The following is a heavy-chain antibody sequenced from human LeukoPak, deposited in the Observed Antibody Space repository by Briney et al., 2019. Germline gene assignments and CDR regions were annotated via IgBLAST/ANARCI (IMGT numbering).Heavy chain of an antibody. D-gene: IGHD3-10*01. CDR2: INASGGST. J-gene: IGHJ4*02. CDR3: AREQMGFGELSCFDY. CDR1: GYTFTSYY. Sequence: ASVKVSCKASGYTFTSYYMHWVRQAPGQGLEWMGIINASGGSTSYAQKFQGRVTMTRDTSTSTVYMELSSLRSEDTAVYYRAREQMGFGELSCFDYWGQGTLVTVSS. V-gene: IGHV1-46*01.